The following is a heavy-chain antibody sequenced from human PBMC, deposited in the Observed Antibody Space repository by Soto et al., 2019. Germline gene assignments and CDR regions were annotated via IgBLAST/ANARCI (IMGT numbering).Heavy chain of an antibody. D-gene: IGHD3-10*01. V-gene: IGHV4-39*01. CDR1: GGSISSSSYF. Sequence: QLQLQESGPGLVKPSETLSLTCSVSGGSISSSSYFWGWVRQPPGKGLEWIGSIYSSGSTDYNPSLKSRVTMSADTSKNQFSLKLRSVTAADTAVYYCAGFYGSRSLLGHWGQGTLVTVSS. CDR3: AGFYGSRSLLGH. J-gene: IGHJ4*02. CDR2: IYSSGST.